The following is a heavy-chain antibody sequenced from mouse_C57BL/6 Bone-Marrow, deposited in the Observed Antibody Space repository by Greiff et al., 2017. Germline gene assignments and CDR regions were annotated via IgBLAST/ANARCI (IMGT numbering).Heavy chain of an antibody. Sequence: EVKLMESGGGLVQPGGSLSLSCAASGFTFTDYYMSWVRQPPGKALEWLGFIRNKANGYTTEYSAYVQGRFTISRDNSQSILYLQMNALRADDSATYYCARDDGFDYWGQGTTLTVSS. CDR2: IRNKANGYTT. CDR3: ARDDGFDY. V-gene: IGHV7-3*01. J-gene: IGHJ2*01. CDR1: GFTFTDYY.